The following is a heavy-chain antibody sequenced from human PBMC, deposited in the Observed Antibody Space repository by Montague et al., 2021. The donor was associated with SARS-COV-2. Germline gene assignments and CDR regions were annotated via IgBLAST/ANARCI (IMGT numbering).Heavy chain of an antibody. CDR2: IYWDDDK. V-gene: IGHV2-5*02. D-gene: IGHD5-18*01. Sequence: PALVTPTQTLTLTCTFSGFSLSTSGVGVGWIRQPPGKALEWLALIYWDDDKRYSPPLKSRPTITKDTSKNQVVLTMTNMDPVDTATYYCAHKSAMFTASYFDYWGQGTLVTVSS. J-gene: IGHJ4*02. CDR1: GFSLSTSGVG. CDR3: AHKSAMFTASYFDY.